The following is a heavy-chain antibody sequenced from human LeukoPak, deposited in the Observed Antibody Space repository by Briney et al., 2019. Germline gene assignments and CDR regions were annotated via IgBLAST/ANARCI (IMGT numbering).Heavy chain of an antibody. Sequence: PGGSLRLSCVGSGFTFSNYEMNWVRQAPGKGVEWVSHISSSGNTMHYADSVKGRFTISKDNAKNSLYLQMNSLRAEDTAVYYCARDESVDYDFDYWGQGTLVTVSS. J-gene: IGHJ4*02. CDR3: ARDESVDYDFDY. V-gene: IGHV3-48*03. D-gene: IGHD4-17*01. CDR1: GFTFSNYE. CDR2: ISSSGNTM.